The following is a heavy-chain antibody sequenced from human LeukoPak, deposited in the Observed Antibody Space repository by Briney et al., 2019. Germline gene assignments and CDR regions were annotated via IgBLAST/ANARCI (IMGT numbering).Heavy chain of an antibody. J-gene: IGHJ4*02. Sequence: PSETLSLTCTVSGGSISSGSYYWSWIRQPAGKGLEWIGRIYTSGSTNYNPSLKSRVTISVDTSKNQFSPKLSSVTAADTAVYYCARDRPDTAMVYYFDYWGQGTLVTVSS. CDR3: ARDRPDTAMVYYFDY. CDR2: IYTSGST. V-gene: IGHV4-61*02. D-gene: IGHD5-18*01. CDR1: GGSISSGSYY.